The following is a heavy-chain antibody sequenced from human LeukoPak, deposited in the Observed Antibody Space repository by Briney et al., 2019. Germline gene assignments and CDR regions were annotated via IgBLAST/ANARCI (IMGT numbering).Heavy chain of an antibody. J-gene: IGHJ4*02. CDR2: IRYDGSNK. Sequence: GGSLRLSCAAPGFTFSSYGMHWVRQAPGKGLEWVAFIRYDGSNKYYADSVKGRFTISRDNSKNTLYLQMNSLRAEDTAVYYCAKDGRPKRGCSSTSCLNYLDYWGQGTLVTVSX. CDR3: AKDGRPKRGCSSTSCLNYLDY. D-gene: IGHD2-2*01. CDR1: GFTFSSYG. V-gene: IGHV3-30*02.